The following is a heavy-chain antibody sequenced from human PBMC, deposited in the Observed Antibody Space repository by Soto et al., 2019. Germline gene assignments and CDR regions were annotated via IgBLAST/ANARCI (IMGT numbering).Heavy chain of an antibody. CDR3: ATGYSSSWSPNNWFDP. D-gene: IGHD6-13*01. J-gene: IGHJ5*02. CDR2: INHSGST. Sequence: QVQLQQWGAGLLKPSETLSLTCAVYGGSFSGYYWSWIRQPPGKGLEWIGEINHSGSTNYNPSLKSRVTISVDTSKNQFSLKLSSVTAADTAVYYCATGYSSSWSPNNWFDPWGQGTLVTVSS. V-gene: IGHV4-34*01. CDR1: GGSFSGYY.